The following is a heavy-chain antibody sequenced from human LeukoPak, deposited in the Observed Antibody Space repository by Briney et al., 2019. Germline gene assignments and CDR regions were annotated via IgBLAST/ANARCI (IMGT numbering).Heavy chain of an antibody. CDR1: GFTFSSYS. CDR3: ARVQDSSGWQNAFDI. CDR2: ISSSSSYI. D-gene: IGHD6-19*01. J-gene: IGHJ3*02. Sequence: PGGSLRLSCAASGFTFSSYSMNWVRQAPGKGLEWVSSISSSSSYIYYADSVKGRFTISRDNAKNSLYLQMNSLRAEDTAVYYCARVQDSSGWQNAFDIWGQGTMVTVSS. V-gene: IGHV3-21*01.